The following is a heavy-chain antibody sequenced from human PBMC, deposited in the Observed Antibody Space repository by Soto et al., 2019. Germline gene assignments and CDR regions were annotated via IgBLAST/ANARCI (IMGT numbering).Heavy chain of an antibody. Sequence: QITLKESGPTLGKPTQTLTLTCTFSGFSLSTSGVGVGWIRQPPGKALEWLALIYWDDDKRYSPSLKSRLNNTKDTDKSQVVITMTNMDPVDTATYYCAHSSHIVVLVAATRGNDAFDIWGQGTMVTVSS. CDR2: IYWDDDK. CDR3: AHSSHIVVLVAATRGNDAFDI. V-gene: IGHV2-5*02. D-gene: IGHD2-15*01. CDR1: GFSLSTSGVG. J-gene: IGHJ3*02.